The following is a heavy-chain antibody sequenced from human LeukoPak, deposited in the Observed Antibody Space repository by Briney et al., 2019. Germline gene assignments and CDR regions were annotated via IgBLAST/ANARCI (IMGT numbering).Heavy chain of an antibody. V-gene: IGHV3-7*01. J-gene: IGHJ4*02. CDR2: IKQDGSEK. Sequence: GGSLRLSCAASGFTFSSYWMSWVRQAPGKGLEWVANIKQDGSEKYYVDSVKGRFTISRDNAKNSLYLQMNSLRAEDTAVYYCARLGTNRWPQFWSLDYWGQGTLVTVSS. CDR3: ARLGTNRWPQFWSLDY. D-gene: IGHD5-24*01. CDR1: GFTFSSYW.